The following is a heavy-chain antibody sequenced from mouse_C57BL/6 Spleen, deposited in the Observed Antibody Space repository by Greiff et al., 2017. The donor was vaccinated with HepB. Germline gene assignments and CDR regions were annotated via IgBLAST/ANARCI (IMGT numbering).Heavy chain of an antibody. CDR1: GYSITSDY. Sequence: EVQLQVSGPGLAKPSQTLSLTCSVTGYSITSDYWNWIRKFPGDKLEYMGYISYSGSTYYNPSPKSRISITRDTYKNQYYLQLNSVTTEDTTTNYYARTYDNDEAWFNYWSRETLVTVSA. CDR3: ARTYDNDEAWFNY. J-gene: IGHJ3*01. CDR2: ISYSGST. V-gene: IGHV3-8*01. D-gene: IGHD2-4*01.